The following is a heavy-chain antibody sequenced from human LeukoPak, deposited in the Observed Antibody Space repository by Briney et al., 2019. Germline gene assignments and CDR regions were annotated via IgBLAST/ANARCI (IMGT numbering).Heavy chain of an antibody. CDR1: GGSFSGYY. CDR3: ARGRWPVRNGMDV. V-gene: IGHV4-34*01. CDR2: INHSGST. Sequence: SETLSLTCAVYGGSFSGYYWSWIRQPPGKGLEWIGEINHSGSTNYNPSLKSRVTISVDTSKNQFSLKLSSVTAADTAVYYCARGRWPVRNGMDVWGQGTTVTVSS. J-gene: IGHJ6*02. D-gene: IGHD3-16*02.